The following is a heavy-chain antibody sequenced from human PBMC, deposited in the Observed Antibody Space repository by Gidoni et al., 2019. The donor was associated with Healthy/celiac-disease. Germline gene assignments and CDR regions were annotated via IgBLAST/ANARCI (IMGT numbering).Heavy chain of an antibody. V-gene: IGHV4-34*01. CDR1: GGSFSGYS. D-gene: IGHD3-3*01. CDR3: ARGFGEEVGY. Sequence: QVQLQQWGAGLLKPSETLSLTCAVYGGSFSGYSWSWIRQPPGKGLECIGEINHSGSTNYNPSLKSRVTISVDTSKNQFSLKLSSVTAADTAVYYCARGFGEEVGYWGQGTLVTVSS. CDR2: INHSGST. J-gene: IGHJ4*02.